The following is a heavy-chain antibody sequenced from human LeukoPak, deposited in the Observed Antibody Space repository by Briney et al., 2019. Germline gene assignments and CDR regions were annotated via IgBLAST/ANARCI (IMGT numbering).Heavy chain of an antibody. CDR1: GYTLTELS. Sequence: ASVKVSCKVSGYTLTELSMNWVRQAPGKGLEWMGGFDPEDGETIYAQKFQGRVTMTEDTSTDTAYMELSSLRSEDTAVYYCATDPYYYDSSGYQYWGQGTLVTVSS. D-gene: IGHD3-22*01. CDR3: ATDPYYYDSSGYQY. V-gene: IGHV1-24*01. CDR2: FDPEDGET. J-gene: IGHJ4*02.